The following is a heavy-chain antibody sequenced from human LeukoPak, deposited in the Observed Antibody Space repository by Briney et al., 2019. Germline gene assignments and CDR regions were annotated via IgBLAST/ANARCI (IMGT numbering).Heavy chain of an antibody. Sequence: ASVKVSCKASGYTFTTYYIHWVRQAPGQGLEWMGIVNPSAGSTSYAQKFQGRVTMTRDTSTSTVYMELSSLRSEDTAVYYCARENHESQLVHHYFDYWGQGTLVTVSS. CDR3: ARENHESQLVHHYFDY. D-gene: IGHD6-6*01. CDR2: VNPSAGST. CDR1: GYTFTTYY. V-gene: IGHV1-46*01. J-gene: IGHJ4*02.